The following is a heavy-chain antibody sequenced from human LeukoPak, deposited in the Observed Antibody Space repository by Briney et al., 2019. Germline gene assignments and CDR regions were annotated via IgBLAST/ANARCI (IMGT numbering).Heavy chain of an antibody. D-gene: IGHD1-26*01. CDR1: GGSISSSSYY. J-gene: IGHJ6*03. CDR3: ARERSEWELLGGDFYYYYMDV. V-gene: IGHV4-39*07. Sequence: PSETLSLTCTVSGGSISSSSYYWGWIRQPPGKGLEWIGSIYYSGSTYYNPSLKSRVTISVDTSKNQFSLKLSSVTAADTAVYYCARERSEWELLGGDFYYYYMDVWGKGTTVTVSS. CDR2: IYYSGST.